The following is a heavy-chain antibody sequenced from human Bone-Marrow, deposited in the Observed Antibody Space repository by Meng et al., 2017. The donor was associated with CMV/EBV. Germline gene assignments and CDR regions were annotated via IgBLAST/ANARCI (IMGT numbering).Heavy chain of an antibody. J-gene: IGHJ4*02. V-gene: IGHV3-30-3*01. Sequence: GESLKISCAASGFTFSSYAMHWVRQAPGKGLEWVAVISYDGSNKYYADSVKGRFTISRDNSKNTLYLQMNSLRAEDTAVYYCARVLGGATATGYWGQGTLVTVSS. CDR2: ISYDGSNK. D-gene: IGHD1-26*01. CDR3: ARVLGGATATGY. CDR1: GFTFSSYA.